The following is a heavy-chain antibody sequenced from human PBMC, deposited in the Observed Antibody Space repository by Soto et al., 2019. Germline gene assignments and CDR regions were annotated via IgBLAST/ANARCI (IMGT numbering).Heavy chain of an antibody. D-gene: IGHD5-12*01. J-gene: IGHJ6*02. CDR1: GFTFSSYG. CDR2: ISYDGSNK. CDR3: AKDTGGYRYYYYGMDV. V-gene: IGHV3-30*18. Sequence: QVQLVESGGGVVQPGRSLRLSCAASGFTFSSYGMHWVRQAPGKGLEWVAVISYDGSNKYYADSVKGRFTISRDNSKNTLYLQMNSLRAEDTAVYYCAKDTGGYRYYYYGMDVWGQGTTVTVSS.